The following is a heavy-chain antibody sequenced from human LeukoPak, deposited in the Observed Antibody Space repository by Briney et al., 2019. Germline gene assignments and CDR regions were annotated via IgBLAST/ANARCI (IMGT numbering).Heavy chain of an antibody. D-gene: IGHD6-19*01. Sequence: GRSLRLSCAASGFTFSSYAMHWVRQAPGRGLEWVAVISYDGSNKYYADSVKGRFTISRDNSKNTLYLQMNSLRAEDTAVYYCARDYIAVAGHYYYGMDVWGQGTTVTVSS. CDR2: ISYDGSNK. V-gene: IGHV3-30*04. CDR1: GFTFSSYA. J-gene: IGHJ6*02. CDR3: ARDYIAVAGHYYYGMDV.